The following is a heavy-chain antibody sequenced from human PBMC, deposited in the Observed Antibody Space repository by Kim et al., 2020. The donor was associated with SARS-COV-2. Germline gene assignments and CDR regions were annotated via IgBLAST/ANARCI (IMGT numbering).Heavy chain of an antibody. J-gene: IGHJ4*02. CDR2: SYTSGST. D-gene: IGHD2-2*01. CDR3: ARRPQYFFDLDS. Sequence: SETLSLTCTVSGGSINNYYWSWVRQPAGKGLEWIGRSYTSGSTDYDPSFKSRVTMSVDMSKNQFSLKLTSVTAADSAVYYCARRPQYFFDLDSWGQGTLVSVSS. V-gene: IGHV4-4*07. CDR1: GGSINNYY.